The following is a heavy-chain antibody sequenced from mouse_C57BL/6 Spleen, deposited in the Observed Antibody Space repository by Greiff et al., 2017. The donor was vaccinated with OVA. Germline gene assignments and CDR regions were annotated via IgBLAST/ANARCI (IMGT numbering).Heavy chain of an antibody. CDR1: GFSLTSYG. D-gene: IGHD1-2*01. CDR3: ARGGTTAYWYFDV. V-gene: IGHV2-2*01. CDR2: IWSGGST. Sequence: VQLQQSGPGLVQPSQSLSITCTVSGFSLTSYGVHWVRQSPGKGLEWLGVIWSGGSTDYNAAFISRLSISKDNSKSQVFFKMNSLQADDTAIYYCARGGTTAYWYFDVWGTGTTVTVSS. J-gene: IGHJ1*03.